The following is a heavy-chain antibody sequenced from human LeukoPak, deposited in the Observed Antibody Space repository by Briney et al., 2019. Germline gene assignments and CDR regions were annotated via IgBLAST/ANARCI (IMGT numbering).Heavy chain of an antibody. Sequence: PGGSLRLSCAASGFTLSSYWMHWVRQAPGKGLVRASRIKSDGRTNYADSVKGRFTISRDNAKNTVSLQMNSLRAEDTGVYYCARAPSEIGGYYPEYFRHWGQGTLVIVSS. J-gene: IGHJ1*01. CDR1: GFTLSSYW. D-gene: IGHD3-22*01. V-gene: IGHV3-74*01. CDR2: IKSDGRT. CDR3: ARAPSEIGGYYPEYFRH.